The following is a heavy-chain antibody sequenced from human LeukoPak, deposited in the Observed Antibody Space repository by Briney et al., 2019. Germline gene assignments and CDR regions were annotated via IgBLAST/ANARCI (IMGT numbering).Heavy chain of an antibody. V-gene: IGHV4-59*11. CDR3: GRGGYYVGV. CDR2: IYDSGST. J-gene: IGHJ6*03. CDR1: GGSMSSQY. Sequence: SETLSLTCTVSGGSMSSQYWSWIRQPPGKGLGWIGYIYDSGSTKYNPSLKSRVTISADTSNNQFSLKLSSVTAADTAVYYCGRGGYYVGVWGKGTTVTVSS.